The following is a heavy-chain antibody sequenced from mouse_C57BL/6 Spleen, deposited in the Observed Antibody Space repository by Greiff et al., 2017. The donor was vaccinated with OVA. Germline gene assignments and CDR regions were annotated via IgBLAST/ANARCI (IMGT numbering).Heavy chain of an antibody. Sequence: DVKLVESGAELVKPGASVKLSCTASGFNITDYYMHWVKQRPEQGLEWIGRIDPEDGETNYAPNFQGTAPITADTSSNTAYLQLSSLTSEDTAVYYCARGVTTEFAYWGQGTLVTVSA. CDR2: IDPEDGET. CDR1: GFNITDYY. CDR3: ARGVTTEFAY. D-gene: IGHD2-2*01. J-gene: IGHJ3*01. V-gene: IGHV14-2*01.